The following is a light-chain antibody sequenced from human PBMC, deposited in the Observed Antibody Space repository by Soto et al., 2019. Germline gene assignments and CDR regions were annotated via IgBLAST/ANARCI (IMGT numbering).Light chain of an antibody. J-gene: IGKJ4*01. CDR1: QSVSNNY. V-gene: IGKV3-20*01. CDR2: GAS. CDR3: QQYGSSPLT. Sequence: EIVLTQSPGTLSLSPGERATLSCRASQSVSNNYLAWYQQRPGQGPRLLIFGASSRATGIPDRFSGRGSGTDFTLTITTLEPEDFAVYYCQQYGSSPLTFGGGTKVEIK.